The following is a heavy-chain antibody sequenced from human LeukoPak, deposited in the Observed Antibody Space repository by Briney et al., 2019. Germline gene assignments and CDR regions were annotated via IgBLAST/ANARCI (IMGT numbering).Heavy chain of an antibody. J-gene: IGHJ4*02. V-gene: IGHV3-48*01. D-gene: IGHD3-10*01. CDR2: ISSTANTI. CDR1: GFTFSSYS. Sequence: GGSLRLSCAASGFTFSSYSMNWVRQAPGKGLEWISYISSTANTIYYADSVKGRFTISRDNAKNSLSLQMSSLTAEDTAMYYCARDRWFGESLPAHFDYWGQGTLVTVSS. CDR3: ARDRWFGESLPAHFDY.